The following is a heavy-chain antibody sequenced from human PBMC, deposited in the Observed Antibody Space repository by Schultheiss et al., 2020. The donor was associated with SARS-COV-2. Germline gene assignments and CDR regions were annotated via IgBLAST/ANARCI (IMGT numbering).Heavy chain of an antibody. CDR3: ARGEATTPESYYYYGMDV. V-gene: IGHV3-23*01. J-gene: IGHJ6*02. CDR1: GFTFSSYA. D-gene: IGHD2-15*01. Sequence: GGSLRLSCAASGFTFSSYAMNWVRQAPGMGLEWVSSISGGGGNTYYADSVKGRFTISRDNSKNTLYLQMNSLRAEDTAVYYCARGEATTPESYYYYGMDVWGQGTTVTVSS. CDR2: ISGGGGNT.